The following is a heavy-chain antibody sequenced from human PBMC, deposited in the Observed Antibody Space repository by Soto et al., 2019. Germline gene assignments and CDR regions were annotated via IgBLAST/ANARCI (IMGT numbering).Heavy chain of an antibody. V-gene: IGHV1-18*04. CDR2: ISANNGNT. Sequence: ASVKVSCKASGYTFTSYYMHWVRQAPGQGLEWMGRISANNGNTNYAQKLQGRVTMTTDTSTSTAYMELRSLRSDDTAVYYCARRIAVAGSWFDPRGQGTLVTVSS. J-gene: IGHJ5*02. CDR3: ARRIAVAGSWFDP. D-gene: IGHD6-19*01. CDR1: GYTFTSYY.